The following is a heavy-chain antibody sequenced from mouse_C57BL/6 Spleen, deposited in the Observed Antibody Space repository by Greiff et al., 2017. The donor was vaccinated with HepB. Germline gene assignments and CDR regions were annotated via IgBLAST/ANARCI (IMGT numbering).Heavy chain of an antibody. D-gene: IGHD1-1*01. CDR3: TRDHYGSSLFAY. Sequence: EVQLVESGEGLVKPGGSLKLSCAASGFTFSSYAMSWVRQTPEKRLEWVAYISSGGDYIYYADTVKGRFTISRDNARNTLYLQMSSLKSEDTAMYYCTRDHYGSSLFAYWGQVTLVTVSA. CDR1: GFTFSSYA. V-gene: IGHV5-9-1*02. J-gene: IGHJ3*01. CDR2: ISSGGDYI.